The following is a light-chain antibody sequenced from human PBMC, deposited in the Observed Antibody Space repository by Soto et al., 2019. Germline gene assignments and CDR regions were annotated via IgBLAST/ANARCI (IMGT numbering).Light chain of an antibody. J-gene: IGKJ1*01. CDR1: QSISSW. CDR3: QEYYTYPWT. CDR2: KVS. Sequence: DIQMSQSPSALSASVGDRVTITCRASQSISSWLAWYQQKPGKAPKFLIHKVSTLVSGVPSRFSGSGSGTEFTLTISSLQPDDFATYFCQEYYTYPWTFGQGTKVDIK. V-gene: IGKV1-5*03.